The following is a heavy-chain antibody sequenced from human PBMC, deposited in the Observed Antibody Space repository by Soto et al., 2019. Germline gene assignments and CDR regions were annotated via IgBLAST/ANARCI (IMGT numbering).Heavy chain of an antibody. CDR2: IYYSGNT. CDR3: ARHVMGSGGENYFDY. V-gene: IGHV4-59*08. J-gene: IGHJ4*02. D-gene: IGHD2-21*01. Sequence: PSETLSLTCTVSGGSISSYYWSWLRQPPGKGLEWIGYIYYSGNTNYNPSLKSRVTISVDTSKNQFSLKLSSVTAAVTVVYYCARHVMGSGGENYFDYWGQGTLVTVSS. CDR1: GGSISSYY.